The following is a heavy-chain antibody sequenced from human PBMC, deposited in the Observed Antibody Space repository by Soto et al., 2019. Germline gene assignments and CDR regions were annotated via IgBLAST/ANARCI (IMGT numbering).Heavy chain of an antibody. CDR3: ARDSMKGRFDP. Sequence: EVHLVESGGGLVQPGGSLRRSCAASGLTFSTSWMHWVRQAPGKGLVWVSRIESDGRGTTYADSVKGRFTISRDNAKNTLYLQMNNLRAEDTAVYYCARDSMKGRFDPWGQGTLVTVSS. CDR1: GLTFSTSW. CDR2: IESDGRGT. J-gene: IGHJ5*02. V-gene: IGHV3-74*01. D-gene: IGHD2-8*01.